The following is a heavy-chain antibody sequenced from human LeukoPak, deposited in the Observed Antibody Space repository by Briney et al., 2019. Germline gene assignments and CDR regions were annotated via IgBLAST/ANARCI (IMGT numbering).Heavy chain of an antibody. J-gene: IGHJ4*02. CDR3: AKAGERYGSGSLPSN. Sequence: PGGSLRLSCAASGFTFSSYAMHWVRQAPGKGLEWVAFIRYDGSNKYYADSVKGRFTISRDNSKNTLYLQMNSLRAEDTAVYYCAKAGERYGSGSLPSNWGQGTLVTVSS. D-gene: IGHD3-10*01. CDR1: GFTFSSYA. V-gene: IGHV3-30*02. CDR2: IRYDGSNK.